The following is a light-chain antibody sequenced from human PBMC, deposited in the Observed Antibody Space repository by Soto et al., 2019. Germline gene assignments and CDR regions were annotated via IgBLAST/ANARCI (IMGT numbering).Light chain of an antibody. V-gene: IGKV1-5*03. Sequence: DIQMTQSPSTLSASVGDRVTITCRASHSISVWLAWYQQKPGKTPNLLIYKASSLESGVPSRFSGSGSGTEFTLTISSLQPDDYTTYYCQQYNTYPWTFGQGTKVEIK. CDR3: QQYNTYPWT. J-gene: IGKJ1*01. CDR1: HSISVW. CDR2: KAS.